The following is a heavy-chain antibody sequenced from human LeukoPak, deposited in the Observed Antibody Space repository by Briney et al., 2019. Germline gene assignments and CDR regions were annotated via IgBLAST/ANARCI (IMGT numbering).Heavy chain of an antibody. CDR3: AGDQAVAGTRYFDY. Sequence: PGGSLRLSCAASGFTFSSYAMHWVRQAPGKGLEWVAVISYDGSNKYYADSVKGRFTISRDNSKNTLYLQMNSLRAEDTAVYYCAGDQAVAGTRYFDYWGQGTLVTVSS. V-gene: IGHV3-30-3*01. CDR2: ISYDGSNK. CDR1: GFTFSSYA. J-gene: IGHJ4*02. D-gene: IGHD6-19*01.